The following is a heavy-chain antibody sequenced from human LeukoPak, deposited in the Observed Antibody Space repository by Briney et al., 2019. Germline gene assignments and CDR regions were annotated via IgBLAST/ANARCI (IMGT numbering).Heavy chain of an antibody. D-gene: IGHD1-1*01. CDR3: ARGGDGHNSYLDF. CDR1: GFTFSTFS. CDR2: ISYSSTFL. J-gene: IGHJ4*02. Sequence: PGGSLRLSCEVSGFTFSTFSLNWVRQAPGKGLEWVASISYSSTFLDYADSLKGRFTISRDNTQNSVYLEMNSLRDEDTAAYFCARGGDGHNSYLDFWGQGTLVTVSS. V-gene: IGHV3-21*06.